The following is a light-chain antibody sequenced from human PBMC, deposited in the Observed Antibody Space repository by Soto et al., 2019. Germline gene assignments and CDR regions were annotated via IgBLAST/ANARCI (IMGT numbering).Light chain of an antibody. Sequence: DIQMTQSPASVYASVGDRVTITCRASQGISSWLAWYQQKPAKAPKLVIYDASSLQSGAPSRFSGSGPGTDFTLTISSLQPEDFAPYYCQQANSFPRTVGGGTQVES. CDR3: QQANSFPRT. J-gene: IGKJ4*01. CDR1: QGISSW. V-gene: IGKV1-12*01. CDR2: DAS.